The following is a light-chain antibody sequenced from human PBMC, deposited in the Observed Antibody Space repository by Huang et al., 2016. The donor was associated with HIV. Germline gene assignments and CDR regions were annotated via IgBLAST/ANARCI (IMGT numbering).Light chain of an antibody. Sequence: EIVLTQSPATLSLSPGERATLSCKASQSVRNYLAWYQQKPGQAPRLLIYDTSIRATGVPGRISGIGSGTDFTLTISGLEPEDFAVYYCQQRSNWPLTFGGGTKVEIK. CDR1: QSVRNY. CDR2: DTS. CDR3: QQRSNWPLT. V-gene: IGKV3-11*01. J-gene: IGKJ4*01.